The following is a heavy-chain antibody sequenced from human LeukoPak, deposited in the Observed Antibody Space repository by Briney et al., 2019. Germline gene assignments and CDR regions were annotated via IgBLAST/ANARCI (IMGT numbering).Heavy chain of an antibody. J-gene: IGHJ4*02. D-gene: IGHD3-22*01. Sequence: TGGSLRLSCAASGFTFSSYSMNWVRQAPGKGLEWVSSISSSSSYIYYADSVKGRFTISRDNAKNSLYLQMNSLRAEDTAVYYCARAWYYDSSGYCSDYWGQGTLVTVSS. V-gene: IGHV3-21*01. CDR3: ARAWYYDSSGYCSDY. CDR2: ISSSSSYI. CDR1: GFTFSSYS.